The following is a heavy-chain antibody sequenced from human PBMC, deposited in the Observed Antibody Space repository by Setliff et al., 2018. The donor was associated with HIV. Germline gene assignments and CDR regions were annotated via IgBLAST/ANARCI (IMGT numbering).Heavy chain of an antibody. D-gene: IGHD3-10*01. CDR1: GGSFTSYT. CDR2: IHPSGGST. V-gene: IGHV1-46*01. Sequence: VASVKVSCKASGGSFTSYTFSWVRQAPGQGLEWMGIIHPSGGSTSYAQKFQGRVTMTRDTSTSTVYLELSSLRSEDTAMYYCARDPGKTYYFDYWGQGTLVTVSS. CDR3: ARDPGKTYYFDY. J-gene: IGHJ4*02.